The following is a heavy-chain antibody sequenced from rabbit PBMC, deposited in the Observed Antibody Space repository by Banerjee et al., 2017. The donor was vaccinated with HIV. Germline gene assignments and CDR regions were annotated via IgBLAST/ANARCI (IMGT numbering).Heavy chain of an antibody. Sequence: QEQLEESGGDLVKPGASLTLTCTASGFSFSSNAMCWVRQAPGKGLEWIGCIYAADGSTDYASWAKGRFSISKTSSTTVTLQMTSLTAADTATYFCARKLSLWGPGTLVTVS. CDR3: ARKLSL. CDR2: IYAADGST. V-gene: IGHV1S45*01. D-gene: IGHD6-1*01. CDR1: GFSFSSNA. J-gene: IGHJ4*01.